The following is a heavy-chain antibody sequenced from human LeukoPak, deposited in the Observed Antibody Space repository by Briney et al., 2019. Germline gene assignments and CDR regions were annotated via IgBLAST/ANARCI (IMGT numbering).Heavy chain of an antibody. CDR2: IRSKAYGGTT. CDR3: TTGEYYDSSGSDY. V-gene: IGHV3-49*04. CDR1: GFTFGDYA. J-gene: IGHJ4*02. Sequence: PGRSLRLSCTASGFTFGDYAMSWVRQAPGKGLEWVGFIRSKAYGGTTEYAASVKGRFTISRDDSKSIAYLQMNSLKTEDTAVYYCTTGEYYDSSGSDYWGQGTLVTVSS. D-gene: IGHD3-22*01.